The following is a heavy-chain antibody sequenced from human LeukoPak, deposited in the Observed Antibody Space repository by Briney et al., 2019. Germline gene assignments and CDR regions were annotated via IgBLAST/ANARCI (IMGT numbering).Heavy chain of an antibody. CDR3: ARVSYGYSGFDY. Sequence: PSETLSLTCTVSGGSISSYYWSWIRQPPGKGLEWIGYIYYSGSTNYNPSLKSRVTISVDTSKNQFSLKLSSVTAADTAVYYCARVSYGYSGFDYWGQGTLVTVSS. V-gene: IGHV4-59*01. CDR2: IYYSGST. D-gene: IGHD5-18*01. J-gene: IGHJ4*02. CDR1: GGSISSYY.